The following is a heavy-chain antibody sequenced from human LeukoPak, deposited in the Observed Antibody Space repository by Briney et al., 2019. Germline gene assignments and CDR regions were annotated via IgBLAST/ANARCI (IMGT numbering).Heavy chain of an antibody. CDR2: INHSGRT. Sequence: PAETLSLTCAVSGGSFSGYYWTWIRQPPGKGLEWIGEINHSGRTNYNPSLKSRVIISVDTSKNQSSLKLSSVTAADTAVYYCARPLGYCSDSRCPQSWFDPWGQGTLVTVSS. CDR3: ARPLGYCSDSRCPQSWFDP. CDR1: GGSFSGYY. V-gene: IGHV4-34*01. J-gene: IGHJ5*02. D-gene: IGHD2-15*01.